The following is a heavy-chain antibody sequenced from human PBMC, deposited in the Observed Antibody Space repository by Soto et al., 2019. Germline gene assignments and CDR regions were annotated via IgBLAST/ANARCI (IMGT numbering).Heavy chain of an antibody. CDR2: IIPIFGTA. D-gene: IGHD6-13*01. CDR1: GGTFSSYA. Sequence: QVQLVQSGAEVKKPGSSVKVSCKASGGTFSSYAISWVRQAPGQGLEWMGGIIPIFGTANYAQKFQGRVTITADESTSTAYMELSSLRFEDTAVYYCARETYSSSWYDGNWFDPWGQGTLVTVSS. CDR3: ARETYSSSWYDGNWFDP. V-gene: IGHV1-69*01. J-gene: IGHJ5*02.